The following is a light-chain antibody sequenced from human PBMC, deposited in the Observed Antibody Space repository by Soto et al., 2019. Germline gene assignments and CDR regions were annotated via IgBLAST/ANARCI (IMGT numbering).Light chain of an antibody. CDR3: QQRTNWPPT. CDR2: SAS. V-gene: IGKV3-11*01. CDR1: QSVRND. Sequence: EIVLTQSPATLSLSPGERATLSCRASQSVRNDLVWYHQKPGQAPRVLIYSASNRATGIPARFSGSGSGTDFTITIRSLEHKDFAVYCCQQRTNWPPTFGGGNKVEMK. J-gene: IGKJ4*01.